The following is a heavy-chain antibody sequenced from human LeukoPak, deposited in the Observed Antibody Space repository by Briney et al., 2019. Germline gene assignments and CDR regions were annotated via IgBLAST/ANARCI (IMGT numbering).Heavy chain of an antibody. CDR3: AKAPRGFEYYYYGMDV. CDR2: ISGSGGST. J-gene: IGHJ6*02. Sequence: GGSLRLSCAASGFTFSSYAMSWVRQAPGKGLEWVSGISGSGGSTFYADSVKGRFTISRDNSKNTLYLQMNSLRAEDTAVYYCAKAPRGFEYYYYGMDVWGQGTTVTVSS. V-gene: IGHV3-23*01. CDR1: GFTFSSYA. D-gene: IGHD3-16*01.